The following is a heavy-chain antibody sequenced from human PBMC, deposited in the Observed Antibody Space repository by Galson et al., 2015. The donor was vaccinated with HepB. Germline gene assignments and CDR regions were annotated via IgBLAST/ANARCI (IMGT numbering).Heavy chain of an antibody. Sequence: SVKVSCKASGYTFTSYAMNWVRQAPGQGLEWMGWINTNTGNPTYAQGFTGRFVFSLDTSVSTAYLQISSLKAEDTAVYYCARDRGYYGSGSYYNNARHAPYTSNWFDPWGQGTLVTVSS. CDR3: ARDRGYYGSGSYYNNARHAPYTSNWFDP. CDR2: INTNTGNP. CDR1: GYTFTSYA. V-gene: IGHV7-4-1*02. J-gene: IGHJ5*02. D-gene: IGHD3-10*01.